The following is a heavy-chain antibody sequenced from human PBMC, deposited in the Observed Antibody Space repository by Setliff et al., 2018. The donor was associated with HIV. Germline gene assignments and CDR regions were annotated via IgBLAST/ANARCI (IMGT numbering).Heavy chain of an antibody. CDR1: GYTFTTYY. D-gene: IGHD2-15*01. J-gene: IGHJ3*02. CDR3: AREPISYRDFVVVAAAFDI. V-gene: IGHV1-46*01. CDR2: LNPREGTT. Sequence: ASVKVSCKASGYTFTTYYIHWVRQAPGQGLEWMGILNPREGTTSFAQKFQGRVTMTRDTSTSTVYMDLSSLRAYDTAVYYCAREPISYRDFVVVAAAFDIWGQGTMVTVSS.